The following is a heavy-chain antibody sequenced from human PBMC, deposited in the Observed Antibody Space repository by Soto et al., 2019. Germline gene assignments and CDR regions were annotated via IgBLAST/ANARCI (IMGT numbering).Heavy chain of an antibody. CDR3: AKALGFVGSGCYYNLYGMDV. V-gene: IGHV3-23*01. CDR2: ISGSGGTT. D-gene: IGHD3-10*01. Sequence: EVQLLESGGGLVQPGGSLRLSCAASGFTFSSYAMSWVRQAPGKGLEWVSVISGSGGTTYYADSVKGRFAISRDNSRHTLYLQMSSLRAEDTAVYYCAKALGFVGSGCYYNLYGMDVWGQGTTVTVSS. CDR1: GFTFSSYA. J-gene: IGHJ6*02.